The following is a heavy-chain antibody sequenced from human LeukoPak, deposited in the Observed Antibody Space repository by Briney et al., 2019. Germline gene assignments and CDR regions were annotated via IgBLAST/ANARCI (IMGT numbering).Heavy chain of an antibody. V-gene: IGHV3-48*02. Sequence: GGSLRLSCAASGFTFSSSTMNWVRQAPGKGLESISYISSSSSSIYYADSVKGRFTISRDNAKSSLYLQMNSLRDEDTAVYYCARDRRLGATRFGYFDYWGQGALVTVSS. D-gene: IGHD1-26*01. CDR1: GFTFSSST. CDR3: ARDRRLGATRFGYFDY. CDR2: ISSSSSSI. J-gene: IGHJ4*02.